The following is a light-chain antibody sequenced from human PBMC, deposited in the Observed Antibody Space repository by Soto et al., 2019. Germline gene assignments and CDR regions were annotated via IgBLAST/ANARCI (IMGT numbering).Light chain of an antibody. V-gene: IGKV2-28*01. CDR3: MQALQTPFT. CDR1: QSLLHSNGYNY. Sequence: DIVMTQSPLSLPVTPGEPASISCRSSQSLLHSNGYNYLDWYLQKPGQSPQLLIYLGSNRASGVPDRFSGSGSGTDFTLKISRVEAEDVGVYYCMQALQTPFTCGQGTRREIK. CDR2: LGS. J-gene: IGKJ5*01.